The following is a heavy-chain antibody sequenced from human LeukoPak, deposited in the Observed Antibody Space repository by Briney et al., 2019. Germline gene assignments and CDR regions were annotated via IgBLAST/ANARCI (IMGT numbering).Heavy chain of an antibody. CDR2: IIPIFGTA. CDR1: GGTFSSYA. J-gene: IGHJ4*02. D-gene: IGHD5-18*01. CDR3: KIGDTDYYFDY. Sequence: GASVKASCKASGGTFSSYAISWVRQAPGQGLEWMGGIIPIFGTANYAQKFQGRVTITADESTSTAYMELSSLRSEDTAVYYCKIGDTDYYFDYWGQGTLVTVSS. V-gene: IGHV1-69*01.